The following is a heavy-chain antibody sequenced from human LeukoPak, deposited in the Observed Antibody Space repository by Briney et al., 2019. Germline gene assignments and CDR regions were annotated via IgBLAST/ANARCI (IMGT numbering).Heavy chain of an antibody. CDR1: GFTFSNYW. CDR2: IKEDGRET. Sequence: GGSLRLSCAASGFTFSNYWMSWVRQAPGKGPEWVANIKEDGRETYYLDSVEGRFTISRDNARNSLELQMNSLRAEDTAVYYCARDHVDWLYVGGDYWGQGTVVTVSS. CDR3: ARDHVDWLYVGGDY. D-gene: IGHD3-9*01. V-gene: IGHV3-7*01. J-gene: IGHJ4*02.